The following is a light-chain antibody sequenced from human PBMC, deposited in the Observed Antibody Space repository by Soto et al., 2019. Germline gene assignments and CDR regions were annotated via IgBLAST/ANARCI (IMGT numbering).Light chain of an antibody. J-gene: IGKJ3*01. CDR2: DAS. V-gene: IGKV3-11*01. CDR1: QSVSSY. Sequence: EIVLTQSPVTLSLSPGERATLSCRASQSVSSYLAWYQQKPGQAPRLLIYDASNRATGIPARFSGSGSATDFTLTISSLEPEDFAVYYCQQRSNWPLTFGSGTKVDIK. CDR3: QQRSNWPLT.